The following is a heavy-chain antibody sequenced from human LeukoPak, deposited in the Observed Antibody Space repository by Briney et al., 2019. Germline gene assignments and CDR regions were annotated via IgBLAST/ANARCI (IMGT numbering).Heavy chain of an antibody. CDR1: GVTVGNNY. CDR3: ARDPPAVAAGTYA. D-gene: IGHD6-13*01. J-gene: IGHJ5*02. V-gene: IGHV3-66*01. CDR2: IYSGGAT. Sequence: GGSLRLSCAASGVTVGNNYMIWVRQAPGKGLEWVSHIYSGGATNYADSVKGRFTISRGSSKNTLFLQMNSLRVEDTAIYYCARDPPAVAAGTYAWGQGTLVTVSS.